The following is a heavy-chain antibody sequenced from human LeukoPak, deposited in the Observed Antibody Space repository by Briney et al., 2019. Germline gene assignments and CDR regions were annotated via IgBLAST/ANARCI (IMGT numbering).Heavy chain of an antibody. Sequence: SVNLSCAASGVTFSSYAISWVRQAPGQGLEWMGGIIPIFGTANYAQKFQGRVTITADESTSTAYMQLSCLRCEDTAVYYCGRNRPMKKGLYFSSGYVFGYWGQGTLVTVSS. CDR2: IIPIFGTA. D-gene: IGHD3-22*01. J-gene: IGHJ4*02. CDR1: GVTFSSYA. CDR3: GRNRPMKKGLYFSSGYVFGY. V-gene: IGHV1-69*13.